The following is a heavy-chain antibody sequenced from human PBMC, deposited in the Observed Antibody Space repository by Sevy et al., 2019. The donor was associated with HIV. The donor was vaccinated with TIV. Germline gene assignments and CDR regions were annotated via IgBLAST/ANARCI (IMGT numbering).Heavy chain of an antibody. J-gene: IGHJ4*02. CDR3: ARDPRIFGDYLLTYFDY. Sequence: GGSLRLSCAASGFAFSNYYAMHWVRQAPGKGLEWVALISYDGSDKYYADSVKGRFTISRDNSKNTLYLQLSSLRAEDTAVYYCARDPRIFGDYLLTYFDYWGQGVLVTVSS. D-gene: IGHD4-17*01. V-gene: IGHV3-30-3*01. CDR1: GFAFSNYYA. CDR2: ISYDGSDK.